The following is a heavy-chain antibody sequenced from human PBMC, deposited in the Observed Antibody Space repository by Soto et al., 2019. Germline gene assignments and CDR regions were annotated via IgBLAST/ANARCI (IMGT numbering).Heavy chain of an antibody. CDR1: GFTFSGSA. CDR3: TRHYDFWSGYTGRFVY. CDR2: IRSKANSYAT. D-gene: IGHD3-3*01. Sequence: GGSLRLSCAASGFTFSGSAMHWVRQASGKGLEWVGRIRSKANSYATAYAASVKGRFTISRDDSKNTAYLQMNSLKTEDTAVYYCTRHYDFWSGYTGRFVYWGQGTLVTVSS. V-gene: IGHV3-73*01. J-gene: IGHJ4*02.